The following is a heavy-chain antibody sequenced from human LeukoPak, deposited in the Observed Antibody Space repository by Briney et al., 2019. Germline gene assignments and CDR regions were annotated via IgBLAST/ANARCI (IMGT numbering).Heavy chain of an antibody. J-gene: IGHJ4*02. V-gene: IGHV3-21*01. Sequence: GGPLRLSCAASGFTFSSYAMSWVRQAPGKGLEWVSSISSTSSHLFYADSVKGRFTISRDNAKNSLYLQMNRLRAEDTAVYYCAREIVAASDYWGQGTLVTVSS. CDR3: AREIVAASDY. D-gene: IGHD1-26*01. CDR1: GFTFSSYA. CDR2: ISSTSSHL.